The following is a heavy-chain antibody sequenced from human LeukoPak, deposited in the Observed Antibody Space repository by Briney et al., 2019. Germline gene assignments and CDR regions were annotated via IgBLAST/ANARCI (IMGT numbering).Heavy chain of an antibody. CDR3: AKDGAGSWFGEAT. V-gene: IGHV3-30*18. D-gene: IGHD6-13*01. CDR1: GFTFSSLG. CDR2: ISYDGSNK. Sequence: GGSLRLSCAVSGFTFSSLGMQWVRQAPGKGLEWGALISYDGSNKHYADSVKGRFTISRDNSKNTLYLQMNGLRPEDTAVYYCAKDGAGSWFGEATWGQGTLVTVSS. J-gene: IGHJ5*02.